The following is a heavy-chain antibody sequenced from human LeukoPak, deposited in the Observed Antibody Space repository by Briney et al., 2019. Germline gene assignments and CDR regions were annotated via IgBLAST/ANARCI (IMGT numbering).Heavy chain of an antibody. Sequence: GGSLRLSCAASGFTFSDYYMSWIRQAPGKGLEWVSYISSSGSTIYYADSVKGRFTISRDNAKNSLYLQMNSLRTEDTALYYCAKDARGGMPDFLDYWGQGTLVTVSS. CDR3: AKDARGGMPDFLDY. CDR2: ISSSGSTI. CDR1: GFTFSDYY. V-gene: IGHV3-11*01. D-gene: IGHD1-26*01. J-gene: IGHJ4*02.